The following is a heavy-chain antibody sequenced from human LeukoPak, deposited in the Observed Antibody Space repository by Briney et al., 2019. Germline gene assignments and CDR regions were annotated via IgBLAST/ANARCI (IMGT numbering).Heavy chain of an antibody. CDR1: GFTFSSYS. J-gene: IGHJ4*02. Sequence: GGSLRLSCAASGFTFSSYSMNWVRQAPGKGLEWVSSISSSSSYMYYTDSAKVRFTISRDNAKNSLYLQMLSLRAEDAALYSCARGRDNDILTPFDYWARGTRVRVSS. CDR2: ISSSSSYM. CDR3: ARGRDNDILTPFDY. D-gene: IGHD3-9*01. V-gene: IGHV3-21*01.